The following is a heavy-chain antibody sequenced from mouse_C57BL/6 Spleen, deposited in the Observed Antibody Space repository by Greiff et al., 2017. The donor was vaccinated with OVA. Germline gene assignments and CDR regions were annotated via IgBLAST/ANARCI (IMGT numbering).Heavy chain of an antibody. J-gene: IGHJ4*01. CDR2: IYPGDGDT. CDR3: ARITTVGYAMDY. Sequence: QVQLQQSGPELVKPGASVKISCKASGYAFSSSWMNWVKQRPGKGLEWIGRIYPGDGDTNYNGKFKGKATLTADKSSSTAYMQLSSLTSEDSAVYFCARITTVGYAMDYWGQGTSVTVSS. D-gene: IGHD1-1*01. V-gene: IGHV1-82*01. CDR1: GYAFSSSW.